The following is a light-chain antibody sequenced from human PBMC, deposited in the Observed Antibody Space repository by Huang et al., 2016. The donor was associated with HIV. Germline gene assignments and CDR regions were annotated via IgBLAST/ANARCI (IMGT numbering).Light chain of an antibody. CDR3: QQYGSSPPYT. CDR1: QSVSSNY. V-gene: IGKV3-20*01. J-gene: IGKJ2*01. Sequence: EIVLTQSPGTLSLSPGERATLSCRASQSVSSNYLAWYQQKPGQAPRLLIYGAASRVTCFPDRFSCSGSGTDFTLTISRLDPEDFAVYYCQQYGSSPPYTFGQGTKLEIK. CDR2: GAA.